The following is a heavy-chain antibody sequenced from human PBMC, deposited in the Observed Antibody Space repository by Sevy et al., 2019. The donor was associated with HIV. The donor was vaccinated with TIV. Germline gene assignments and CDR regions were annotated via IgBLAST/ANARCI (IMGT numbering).Heavy chain of an antibody. CDR2: ISAYNGNT. J-gene: IGHJ5*02. CDR3: ARDERGIVVVPAAIGGGWFDP. Sequence: ASVKVSCKASGYTFTSYGISWVRQAPGQGLEWMGWISAYNGNTNYAQKLQGRVTMTTDTSTSTAYMEVRGLRSDDTAVYYCARDERGIVVVPAAIGGGWFDPWGQGTLVTVSS. V-gene: IGHV1-18*01. D-gene: IGHD2-2*02. CDR1: GYTFTSYG.